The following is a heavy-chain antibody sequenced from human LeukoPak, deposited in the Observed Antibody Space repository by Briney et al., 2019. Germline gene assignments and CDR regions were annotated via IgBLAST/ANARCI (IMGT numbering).Heavy chain of an antibody. J-gene: IGHJ4*02. V-gene: IGHV3-74*01. Sequence: TVGALRLSCAASAVTFRSYWMHCGPPVPGNGLLCVSRIYTDVSITTYPDSVKGGFTVSTYNPKNTMYLQMNSLRAEETAVYYCARGNGGLEPNDYWGQGNLVTVSS. CDR2: IYTDVSIT. D-gene: IGHD1-1*01. CDR3: ARGNGGLEPNDY. CDR1: AVTFRSYW.